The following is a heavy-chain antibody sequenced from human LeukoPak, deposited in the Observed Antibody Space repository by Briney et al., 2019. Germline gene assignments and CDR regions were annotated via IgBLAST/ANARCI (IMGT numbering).Heavy chain of an antibody. D-gene: IGHD6-19*01. CDR2: IYYSGST. J-gene: IGHJ4*02. CDR1: GGSINSYY. Sequence: MTSETLSLTCTVSGGSINSYYWSWIRQPPGKGLEWIGYIYYSGSTNYNPSLKSRVTISVDTSKNQFSLKLSSVTAADTAVYYRARWYSSGWEYYFDYWGQGTLVTVSS. V-gene: IGHV4-59*01. CDR3: ARWYSSGWEYYFDY.